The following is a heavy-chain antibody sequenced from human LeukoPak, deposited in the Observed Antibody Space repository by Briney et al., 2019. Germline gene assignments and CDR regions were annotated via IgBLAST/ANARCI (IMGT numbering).Heavy chain of an antibody. J-gene: IGHJ3*02. Sequence: SETLSLTCAVYGGSFSDYYWSWIRQPPGKGLEWIGYIYYSGSTYYNPSLKSRVTISVDTSKNQFSLKLSSVTAADTAVYYCAREGYCSSTSCSNDAFDIWGQGTMVTVSS. D-gene: IGHD2-2*01. CDR1: GGSFSDYY. CDR2: IYYSGST. CDR3: AREGYCSSTSCSNDAFDI. V-gene: IGHV4-30-4*01.